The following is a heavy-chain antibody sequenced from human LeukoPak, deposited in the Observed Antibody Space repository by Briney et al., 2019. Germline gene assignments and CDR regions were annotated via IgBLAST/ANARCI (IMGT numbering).Heavy chain of an antibody. J-gene: IGHJ6*02. V-gene: IGHV4-30-4*01. CDR2: IYYSGST. D-gene: IGHD5-24*01. CDR3: ARDGDGYGMGV. CDR1: GGSISSGDYY. Sequence: SETLSLTCTVSGGSISSGDYYWSWIRQPPGKGLEWIGYIYYSGSTYYNPSLKSRVTISVDTSKNQFSLKLSSVTAADTAVYYCARDGDGYGMGVWGQGTTVTVSS.